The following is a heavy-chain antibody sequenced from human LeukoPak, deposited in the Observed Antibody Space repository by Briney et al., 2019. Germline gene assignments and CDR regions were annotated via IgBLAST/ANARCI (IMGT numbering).Heavy chain of an antibody. CDR2: ISGSGGSA. Sequence: GGSLRLSCAASGFTFSSYAMSWVRQAPGKGLEWVSAISGSGGSAYYADSVKGRFTISRDNAKNTLYLQMNSLRAEDTAVYYCAREGLNCSSSSCQRATFDYWGQGTLVTVSS. CDR3: AREGLNCSSSSCQRATFDY. D-gene: IGHD2-2*01. J-gene: IGHJ4*02. V-gene: IGHV3-23*01. CDR1: GFTFSSYA.